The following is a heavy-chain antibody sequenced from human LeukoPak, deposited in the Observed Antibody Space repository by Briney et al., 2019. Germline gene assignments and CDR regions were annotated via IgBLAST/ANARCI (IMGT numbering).Heavy chain of an antibody. CDR2: TYYRSKWYN. J-gene: IGHJ6*02. Sequence: SQTLSLTCAISGDSVSSNSAAWNWITQSPSRGLEWLGRTYYRSKWYNDYAVSVKSRITINPDTSKNQFSLQLNSVTPEDTAVYYCARAGEARGYGLDVWGQGTTVTVSS. V-gene: IGHV6-1*01. D-gene: IGHD3-16*01. CDR3: ARAGEARGYGLDV. CDR1: GDSVSSNSAA.